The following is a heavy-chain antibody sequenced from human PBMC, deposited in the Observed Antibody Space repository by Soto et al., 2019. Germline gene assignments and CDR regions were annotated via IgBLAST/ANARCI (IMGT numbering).Heavy chain of an antibody. CDR2: IKQDGSAK. CDR3: ASWLKTSGWYVLLEGSFDY. J-gene: IGHJ4*02. Sequence: EVQLVESGGGLVQPGGSLRLSCAASGFTFSSYWMTWVRQAPGKGLEWVANIKQDGSAKYYVDSVKGRFTISRDNAKNSRYLHMNSLRAEDTAVYYCASWLKTSGWYVLLEGSFDYWGQGTLVTVSS. D-gene: IGHD6-19*01. V-gene: IGHV3-7*01. CDR1: GFTFSSYW.